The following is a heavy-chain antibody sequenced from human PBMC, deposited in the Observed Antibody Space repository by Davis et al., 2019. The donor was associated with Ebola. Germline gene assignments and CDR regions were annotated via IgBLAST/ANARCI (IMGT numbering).Heavy chain of an antibody. Sequence: GSLRLSCTVSGGSISSYYWSWIRQPPGKGLEWIGYIYYSGSTNYNPSLKSRVTISVDTSKNQFSLKLSSVTAADTAVYYCARESRTYYYDSSGYSTSYGMDVWGQGTTVTVSS. J-gene: IGHJ6*02. V-gene: IGHV4-59*01. CDR2: IYYSGST. D-gene: IGHD3-22*01. CDR3: ARESRTYYYDSSGYSTSYGMDV. CDR1: GGSISSYY.